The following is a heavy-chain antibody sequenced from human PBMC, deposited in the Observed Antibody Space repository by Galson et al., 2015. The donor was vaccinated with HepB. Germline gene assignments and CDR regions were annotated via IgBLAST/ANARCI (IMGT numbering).Heavy chain of an antibody. J-gene: IGHJ3*02. V-gene: IGHV3-48*02. D-gene: IGHD2-2*02. CDR2: ITSTSSTI. Sequence: SLRLSCAASGFTFSNYGMNWVRQAPGKGLEWVSYITSTSSTIYYAGSVKGRFTTSRDNAKNSLYLQMDSLRDEDTAVYYCARDQLGYCSAKTCYNSHAFDIWGRGTMVTVSS. CDR3: ARDQLGYCSAKTCYNSHAFDI. CDR1: GFTFSNYG.